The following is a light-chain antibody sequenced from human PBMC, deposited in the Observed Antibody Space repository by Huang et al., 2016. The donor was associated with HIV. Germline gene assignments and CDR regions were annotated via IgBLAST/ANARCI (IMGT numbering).Light chain of an antibody. CDR1: QTISHY. CDR3: QQGYSTPIT. CDR2: DAS. Sequence: DIQMTQSPSSLSASVGDRVSITCRASQTISHYLNWYQQRPGKAPKLLIYDASTLQSGVPSRFSGSGSGTDFTLTISSLQSEDFATYFCQQGYSTPITFGQGTRLEI. J-gene: IGKJ5*01. V-gene: IGKV1-39*01.